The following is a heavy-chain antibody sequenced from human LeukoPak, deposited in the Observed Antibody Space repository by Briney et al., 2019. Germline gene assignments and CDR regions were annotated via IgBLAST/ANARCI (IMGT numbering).Heavy chain of an antibody. CDR1: GGSISSSSYY. D-gene: IGHD3-10*01. CDR3: ARNVSMVRGVTRLNWFDP. CDR2: IYYSGST. Sequence: SETLSLTCTVAGGSISSSSYYWGWIRQPPGKGLEWIGSIYYSGSTHYNPSLKSRVTISVDTSKKQFFLKLSSVTAADTVVYYCARNVSMVRGVTRLNWFDPWGQGTLVTVSS. V-gene: IGHV4-39*01. J-gene: IGHJ5*02.